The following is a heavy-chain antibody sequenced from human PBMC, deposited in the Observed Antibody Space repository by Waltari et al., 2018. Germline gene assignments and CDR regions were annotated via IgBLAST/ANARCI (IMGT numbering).Heavy chain of an antibody. Sequence: QVQLAESGGGVVQPGGSLRLSCAASGFTFSDYAMHWVRQAPGKGLEWGTLKTYDGSNKYYADSVKGRFTISRDDSKNTLHLQMNSLRDEDTAIYYCARERRGYYAEYWGQGTLVTVSS. V-gene: IGHV3-30*02. CDR1: GFTFSDYA. CDR3: ARERRGYYAEY. J-gene: IGHJ4*02. CDR2: KTYDGSNK.